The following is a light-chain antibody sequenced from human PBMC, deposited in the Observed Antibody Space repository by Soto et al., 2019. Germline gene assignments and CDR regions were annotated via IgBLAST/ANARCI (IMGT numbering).Light chain of an antibody. CDR3: QQYDNLPLIT. Sequence: DIQMTQSPSSLSASVGDRVTITCQASQDISNYLNWYQQKPGKAPKLLIYDASNLETGVPSRFSGGGSGTDFTFTISSLQPEDIATYYCQQYDNLPLITFDQGTRLEIK. CDR2: DAS. CDR1: QDISNY. J-gene: IGKJ5*01. V-gene: IGKV1-33*01.